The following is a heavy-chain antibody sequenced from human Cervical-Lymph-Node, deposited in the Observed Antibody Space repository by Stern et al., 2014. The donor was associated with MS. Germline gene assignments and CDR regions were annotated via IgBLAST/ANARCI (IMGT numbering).Heavy chain of an antibody. J-gene: IGHJ1*01. CDR3: AREGGNTAEYFQH. CDR1: GFTFSSSG. V-gene: IGHV3-33*01. CDR2: IWYDGSNR. Sequence: VQLVESGGGVVQPGRSPRLSCAASGFTFSSSGMHWVRQGPGKGLEWLAIIWYDGSNRYYADSVKGRFTISRDNSKNTLYLQMNSLRADDTAVYYCAREGGNTAEYFQHWGQGTLVTVSS. D-gene: IGHD4-23*01.